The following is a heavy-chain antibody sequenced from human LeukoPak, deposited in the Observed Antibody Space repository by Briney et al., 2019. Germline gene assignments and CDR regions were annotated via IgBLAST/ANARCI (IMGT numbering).Heavy chain of an antibody. CDR3: ARIPPPSRYSNEYYFDY. Sequence: SETLSLTCTVSGGSISSYYWSWIRQPPGKGLEWIGYIYYSGSTNYNPSLKSRVTISVDTSKNQFSLKLSSVTAADTAVYYCARIPPPSRYSNEYYFDYWGQGTLVTVSS. V-gene: IGHV4-59*01. CDR1: GGSISSYY. J-gene: IGHJ4*02. D-gene: IGHD5-12*01. CDR2: IYYSGST.